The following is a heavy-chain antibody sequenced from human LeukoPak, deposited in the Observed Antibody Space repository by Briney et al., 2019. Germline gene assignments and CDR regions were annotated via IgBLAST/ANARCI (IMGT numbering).Heavy chain of an antibody. Sequence: PGGSLRLSCAASGFTFSSYSMNWVRQAPGKGLEWVANIKQDGSEKYYVDSVKGRFTISRDNAKNSLYLQMNSLRAEDTAVYYCARGIILYPDTFDYWGQGTLVTVSS. CDR3: ARGIILYPDTFDY. D-gene: IGHD2-8*01. CDR2: IKQDGSEK. J-gene: IGHJ4*02. CDR1: GFTFSSYS. V-gene: IGHV3-7*01.